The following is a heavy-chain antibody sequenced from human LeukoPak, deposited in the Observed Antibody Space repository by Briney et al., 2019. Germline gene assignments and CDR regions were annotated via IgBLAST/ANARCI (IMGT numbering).Heavy chain of an antibody. Sequence: GGSLRLSCAASGFTFSDYYMSWIRQAPGRGLEWVSYISSSGSTIYYADSVKGRFTISRDNSRNTLYLQMNSLRTEDTAVYYCAKGYGWEASSYYYYMDVWGKGTTVTFSS. CDR1: GFTFSDYY. V-gene: IGHV3-11*04. D-gene: IGHD1-26*01. CDR3: AKGYGWEASSYYYYMDV. J-gene: IGHJ6*03. CDR2: ISSSGSTI.